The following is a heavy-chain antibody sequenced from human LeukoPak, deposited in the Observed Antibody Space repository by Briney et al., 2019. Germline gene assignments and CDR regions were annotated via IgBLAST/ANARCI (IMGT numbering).Heavy chain of an antibody. CDR2: IKQDGSEK. V-gene: IGHV3-7*01. D-gene: IGHD3-10*01. Sequence: GGSLRLSCAASGFTFSSYWMSWVRQAPGKGLDRVANIKQDGSEKYYVDSVKGRFTISRDNAKNSLYLQMNRLRDEDTAVYYRAREGFGELLYLNAFDIWGQGTMVTVSS. J-gene: IGHJ3*02. CDR1: GFTFSSYW. CDR3: AREGFGELLYLNAFDI.